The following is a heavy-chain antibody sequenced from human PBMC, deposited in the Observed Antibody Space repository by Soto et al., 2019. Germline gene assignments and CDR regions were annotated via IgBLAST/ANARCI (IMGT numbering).Heavy chain of an antibody. V-gene: IGHV4-34*01. CDR2: INHSGST. D-gene: IGHD4-17*01. Sequence: LETLSLTCAVYGGSFSGYYWSWIRQPPGKGLEWIGEINHSGSTNYNPSLKSRVTISVDTSKNQFSLKLSSVTAADTAVYYCARFSHEGWGDYVDFHAFDIWGQGTMVTVSS. CDR1: GGSFSGYY. CDR3: ARFSHEGWGDYVDFHAFDI. J-gene: IGHJ3*02.